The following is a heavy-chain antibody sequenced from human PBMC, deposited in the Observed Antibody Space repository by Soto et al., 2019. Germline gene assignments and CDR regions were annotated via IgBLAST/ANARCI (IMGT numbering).Heavy chain of an antibody. V-gene: IGHV4-59*01. CDR1: GGSISNYY. J-gene: IGHJ5*02. CDR2: IYYSGST. D-gene: IGHD6-13*01. Sequence: SETLSLTCTVSGGSISNYYWSWIRQPPGKGLEWIGYIYYSGSTNYNPSLKSRVTISVDTSKNQFSLKLSSVTAADTAVYYCARGSSSWYVHNWFDPWGQGTLVTVSS. CDR3: ARGSSSWYVHNWFDP.